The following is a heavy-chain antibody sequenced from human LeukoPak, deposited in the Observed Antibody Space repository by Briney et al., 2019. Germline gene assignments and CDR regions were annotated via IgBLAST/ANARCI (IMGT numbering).Heavy chain of an antibody. CDR1: GGSLSNHH. D-gene: IGHD1-26*01. V-gene: IGHV4-4*07. J-gene: IGHJ4*02. Sequence: SETLSLPCTVSGGSLSNHHWSWLRQPAGKGLEGIGHISNSGSTNYNVVYKSRLTMSVDTSKKQLSVRLSSVTAADTAIYYCARGAGASSFRPLDCWGQGVLVSVSS. CDR3: ARGAGASSFRPLDC. CDR2: ISNSGST.